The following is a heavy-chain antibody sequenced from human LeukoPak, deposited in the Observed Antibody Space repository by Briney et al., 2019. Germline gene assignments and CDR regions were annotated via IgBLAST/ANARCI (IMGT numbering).Heavy chain of an antibody. V-gene: IGHV5-51*01. CDR2: IYPGDSDT. CDR3: ARRDSALGY. CDR1: GYSFTSYW. D-gene: IGHD2-21*02. Sequence: GAALKISCKGSGYSFTSYWIGRGRRMPGKGLEWMGMIYPGDSDTRYSPSFQGQVTISADKSINTAYLQWSSLKASDTAMYYCARRDSALGYWGQGTLVTVSS. J-gene: IGHJ4*02.